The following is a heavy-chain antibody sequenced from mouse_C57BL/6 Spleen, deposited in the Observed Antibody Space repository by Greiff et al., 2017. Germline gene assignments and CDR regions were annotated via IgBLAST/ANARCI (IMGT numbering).Heavy chain of an antibody. CDR2: IHPNSGST. CDR3: AIYYYGSSDDAMDY. CDR1: GYTFTSYW. J-gene: IGHJ4*01. Sequence: QVQLQQPGAELVKPGASVKLSCKASGYTFTSYWMHWVKQRPGQGLEWVGMIHPNSGSTNYNEKFKSKATLTVDKSSSTAYMQLSSLTSEDSAVYYCAIYYYGSSDDAMDYWGQGTSVTVSS. V-gene: IGHV1-64*01. D-gene: IGHD1-1*01.